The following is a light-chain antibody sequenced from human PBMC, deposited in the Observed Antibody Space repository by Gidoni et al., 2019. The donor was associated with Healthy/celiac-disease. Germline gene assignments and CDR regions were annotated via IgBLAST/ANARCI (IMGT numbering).Light chain of an antibody. Sequence: EIVLTQSPATLSLSPGESATLSCRASQSVSSYFAWYQQTPGQAPRLLIYDASNRATGIPARFSGSASGTDFTLTISSLEPEDFAFYYCQRRSNWPLYTFGQGTKLEIK. V-gene: IGKV3-11*01. J-gene: IGKJ2*01. CDR2: DAS. CDR1: QSVSSY. CDR3: QRRSNWPLYT.